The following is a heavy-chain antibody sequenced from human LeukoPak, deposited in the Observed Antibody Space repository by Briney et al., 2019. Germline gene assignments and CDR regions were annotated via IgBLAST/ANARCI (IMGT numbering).Heavy chain of an antibody. D-gene: IGHD3-16*01. V-gene: IGHV5-51*01. CDR1: GYSFTTYW. CDR3: ARRFAYYFDY. J-gene: IGHJ4*02. CDR2: IYPGDSDT. Sequence: GESLKISCKSSGYSFTTYWLAWVRQMPGKGLEWMGIIYPGDSDTRYTPSFQGQVTISADKSISTAYLQWNSLKASDTAMYYCARRFAYYFDYWGQGTLVTVSS.